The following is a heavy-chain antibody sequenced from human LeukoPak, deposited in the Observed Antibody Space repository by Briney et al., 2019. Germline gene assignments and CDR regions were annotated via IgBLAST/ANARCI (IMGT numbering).Heavy chain of an antibody. D-gene: IGHD3-10*01. CDR1: GGSISSYY. CDR2: IYTSGST. CDR3: ARAPYYYGSGSPHNWFDP. J-gene: IGHJ5*02. V-gene: IGHV4-4*07. Sequence: SETLSLTCTVSGGSISSYYWSWIRQPPGKGLEWIGRIYTSGSTNYNPSLKSRVTMSVDTSKNQFSLKLSSVTAADTAVYYCARAPYYYGSGSPHNWFDPWGQGTLVTVSS.